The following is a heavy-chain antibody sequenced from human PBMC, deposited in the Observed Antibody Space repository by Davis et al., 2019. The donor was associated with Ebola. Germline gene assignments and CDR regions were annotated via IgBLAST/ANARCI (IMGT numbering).Heavy chain of an antibody. CDR1: GYTFTSYG. CDR2: ISAYNGNT. CDR3: ARVPSYYYDSSGYSVDAFDI. Sequence: AASVTVSCKASGYTFTSYGINWVRQAPGQGLEWMGWISAYNGNTNYAHKLQGRVTMTTDTSTSTAYMELRRLRSDNTAVYYCARVPSYYYDSSGYSVDAFDIWGQGTRVTVSS. V-gene: IGHV1-18*01. J-gene: IGHJ3*02. D-gene: IGHD3-22*01.